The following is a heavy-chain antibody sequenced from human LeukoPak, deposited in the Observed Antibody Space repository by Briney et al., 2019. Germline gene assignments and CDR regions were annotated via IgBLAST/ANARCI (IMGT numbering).Heavy chain of an antibody. D-gene: IGHD3-22*01. CDR2: IYYSGTP. J-gene: IGHJ4*02. Sequence: SETLSLTCAVSGGSLSTYSWRWIRQPPGKVLEWIGYIYYSGTPNYNSSLKSRVTISVDTSKNQFSLKLSSVTAADTAVYYCARLNSSGYYVDYWGQGTLVTVSS. CDR3: ARLNSSGYYVDY. V-gene: IGHV4-59*08. CDR1: GGSLSTYS.